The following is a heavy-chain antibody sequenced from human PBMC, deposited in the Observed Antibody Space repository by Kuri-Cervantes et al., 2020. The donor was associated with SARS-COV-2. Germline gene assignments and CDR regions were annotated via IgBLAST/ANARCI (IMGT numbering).Heavy chain of an antibody. D-gene: IGHD7-27*01. Sequence: ESLKISCTVSGGSISSSSYYWGWIRQPPGKGLEWIGSMYYSGSTYYNPSLKSRLTISVDTSKNQFSLKLSSVTAADTAVYYCARKSNWAAFFDYWGQGTLVTVSS. CDR3: ARKSNWAAFFDY. J-gene: IGHJ4*02. CDR2: MYYSGST. CDR1: GGSISSSSYY. V-gene: IGHV4-39*01.